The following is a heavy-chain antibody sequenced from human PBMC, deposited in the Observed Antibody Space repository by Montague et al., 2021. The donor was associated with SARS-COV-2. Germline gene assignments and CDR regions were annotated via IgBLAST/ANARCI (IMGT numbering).Heavy chain of an antibody. Sequence: SETLSLTCAVYGGSFSGYYWSWIRQPPGKGLEWIGEINHSGSTNYNPSLKSRVTISVDTSKNQFYLRLNSVTAADTAVYYCARDRRPVVAPGAGPAGRAFDIWGQGTMVTVSS. CDR3: ARDRRPVVAPGAGPAGRAFDI. CDR1: GGSFSGYY. D-gene: IGHD2-15*01. V-gene: IGHV4-34*01. CDR2: INHSGST. J-gene: IGHJ3*02.